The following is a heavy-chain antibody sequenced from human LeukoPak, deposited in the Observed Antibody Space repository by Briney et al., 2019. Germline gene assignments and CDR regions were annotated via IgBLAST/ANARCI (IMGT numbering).Heavy chain of an antibody. CDR3: AREETSSSYFDY. CDR1: GCFISRGVYY. Sequence: SEALSLTCTVSGCFISRGVYYWSWMREHPGKGGELIGYIYTSGGTYYHPSLNSRVTVSVDTSKNQFSLKLSSVAAADSAVYYCAREETSSSYFDYWGQGTLVTVSS. V-gene: IGHV4-31*03. D-gene: IGHD6-6*01. J-gene: IGHJ4*02. CDR2: IYTSGGT.